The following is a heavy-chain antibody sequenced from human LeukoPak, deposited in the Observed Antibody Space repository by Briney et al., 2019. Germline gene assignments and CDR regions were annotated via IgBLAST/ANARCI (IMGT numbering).Heavy chain of an antibody. CDR1: GFTFSSYG. J-gene: IGHJ4*02. D-gene: IGHD6-13*01. V-gene: IGHV3-30*18. CDR3: AKDRSSTWAVDY. Sequence: GRSLRLSCAASGFTFSSYGMHWVRQAPGKGLVWVAFISSDRNNEYYADSVKGRFTISRDNSKNTLYLQMNSLRAEDTAVYYCAKDRSSTWAVDYWGQGTLVTVSS. CDR2: ISSDRNNE.